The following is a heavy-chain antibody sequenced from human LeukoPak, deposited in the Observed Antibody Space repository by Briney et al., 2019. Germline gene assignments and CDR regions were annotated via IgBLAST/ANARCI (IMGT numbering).Heavy chain of an antibody. J-gene: IGHJ4*02. Sequence: GRSLRLSCAASGFTFSSYGMHWVRQAPGKGLEWVAVIWYDGSNKYYADSVKGRFTISRDNSKNTLYLQMNSLRAEDTAVYYCARDKAYGSGSSPFDYWGQGTLVTVSS. CDR3: ARDKAYGSGSSPFDY. CDR1: GFTFSSYG. D-gene: IGHD3-10*01. CDR2: IWYDGSNK. V-gene: IGHV3-33*01.